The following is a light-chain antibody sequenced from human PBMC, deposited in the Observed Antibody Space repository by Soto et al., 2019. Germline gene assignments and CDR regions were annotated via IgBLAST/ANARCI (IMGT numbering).Light chain of an antibody. CDR2: AAS. Sequence: DIQMTQSPSSLSASVGDRVTITCRASQSISSYLNWYQQKPGKAPKLLIYAASSLQSGVPSSFSGSGSGTDFTFTFRILQPENFATYYCQKSYSPLLIFGGGTKVDIK. V-gene: IGKV1-39*01. CDR3: QKSYSPLLI. CDR1: QSISSY. J-gene: IGKJ4*01.